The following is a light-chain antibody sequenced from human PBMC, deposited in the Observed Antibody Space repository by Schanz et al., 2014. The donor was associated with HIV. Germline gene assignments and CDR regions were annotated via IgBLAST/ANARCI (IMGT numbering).Light chain of an antibody. Sequence: EIVLTQSPGTLSLSPGERATLSCRASQSVSSSYLAWYQQKPGQAPRLLMYDASSRAAGIPARFSGSGSGTEFTLTISSLQSEDFAVYYCQHYGNSPPWAFGQGTKVEIK. J-gene: IGKJ1*01. CDR3: QHYGNSPPWA. CDR2: DAS. CDR1: QSVSSSY. V-gene: IGKV3-20*01.